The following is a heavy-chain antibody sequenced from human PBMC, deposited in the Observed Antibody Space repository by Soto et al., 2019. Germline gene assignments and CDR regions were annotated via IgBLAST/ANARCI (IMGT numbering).Heavy chain of an antibody. Sequence: EVQLVESGGGLVKPGGSLRLSCAGSGFSFSNAWMNWVRQAPGKGLEWVGRIKRKIDGEATDYAAPVNGRFTVSRDDSKSALYLHMTSLKGDDTAVYYCTTGSVEGVWGQGTTVTVSS. J-gene: IGHJ6*02. CDR2: IKRKIDGEAT. V-gene: IGHV3-15*07. CDR3: TTGSVEGV. D-gene: IGHD2-15*01. CDR1: GFSFSNAW.